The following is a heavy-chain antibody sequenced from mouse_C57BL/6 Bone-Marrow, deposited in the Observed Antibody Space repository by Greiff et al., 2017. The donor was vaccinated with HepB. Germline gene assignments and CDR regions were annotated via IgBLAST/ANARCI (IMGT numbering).Heavy chain of an antibody. CDR1: GYTFTSYW. D-gene: IGHD6-1*01. V-gene: IGHV1-55*01. CDR3: ARFGQLLGAMDY. Sequence: QVQLQQPGAELVKPGASVKMSCKASGYTFTSYWITWAKQRPGQGLEWIGDIYPGSGSTNYNEKFKSKATLTVDTSSSTAYMQLSSLTSEDSAVYYCARFGQLLGAMDYWGQGTSVTVSS. J-gene: IGHJ4*01. CDR2: IYPGSGST.